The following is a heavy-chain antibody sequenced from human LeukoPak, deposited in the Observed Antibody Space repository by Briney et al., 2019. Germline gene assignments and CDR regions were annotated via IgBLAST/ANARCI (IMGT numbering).Heavy chain of an antibody. D-gene: IGHD3-22*01. J-gene: IGHJ4*02. CDR1: GYTFTPYG. CDR2: ISAYNSNT. Sequence: ASVKVSFKASGYTFTPYGINWVRQAPGQGLDWMGWISAYNSNTNYAQKLKGRVTMTTDKSTSTAYMELSSLRSDDTAVYYCARDYYYDSSGYYEGDYWGQGTLVTVSS. CDR3: ARDYYYDSSGYYEGDY. V-gene: IGHV1-18*01.